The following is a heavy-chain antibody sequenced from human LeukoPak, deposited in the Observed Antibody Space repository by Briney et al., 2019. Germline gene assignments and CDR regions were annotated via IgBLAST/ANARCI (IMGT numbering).Heavy chain of an antibody. Sequence: SETLSLTCTVYGGSLSGYYWSWIRQPPGKGPEWIATTHHSGATYYNPSLKSRVTLSVDTSKNQVSLKMTSVTAADTAVYYCTREVWGSTFPDYWGQGTLVTVSS. CDR3: TREVWGSTFPDY. CDR2: THHSGAT. J-gene: IGHJ4*02. CDR1: GGSLSGYY. V-gene: IGHV4-34*01. D-gene: IGHD7-27*01.